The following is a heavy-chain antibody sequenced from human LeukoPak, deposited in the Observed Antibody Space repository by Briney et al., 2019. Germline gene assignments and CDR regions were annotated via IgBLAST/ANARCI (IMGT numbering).Heavy chain of an antibody. CDR3: ARVPLDVLTGYYTRDDAFDI. Sequence: GGSLRLSCEVSGFTSGTNGLTYGLTWVRQAPGKGLEWVSSVSGSGDATYIADSVRGRFFMFRDSSKNTVDLDMNSLRPDDTAVYYCARVPLDVLTGYYTRDDAFDIWGQGTMVTVSS. J-gene: IGHJ3*02. CDR1: GFTSGTNGLTYG. D-gene: IGHD3-9*01. V-gene: IGHV3-23*01. CDR2: VSGSGDAT.